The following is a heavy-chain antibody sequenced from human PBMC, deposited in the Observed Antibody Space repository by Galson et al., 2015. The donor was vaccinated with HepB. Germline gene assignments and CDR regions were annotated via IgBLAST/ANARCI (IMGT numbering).Heavy chain of an antibody. CDR2: IKSKTDGGTT. J-gene: IGHJ4*02. CDR3: TTPPSYDFWSGYTDY. D-gene: IGHD3-3*01. CDR1: GFTFSNAW. V-gene: IGHV3-15*01. Sequence: SLRLSCAASGFTFSNAWMSWVRQAPGKGLEWVGRIKSKTDGGTTDYAAPVKGRFTISRDDSKNTPYLQMNSLKTEDTAVYYCTTPPSYDFWSGYTDYWGQGTLVTVSS.